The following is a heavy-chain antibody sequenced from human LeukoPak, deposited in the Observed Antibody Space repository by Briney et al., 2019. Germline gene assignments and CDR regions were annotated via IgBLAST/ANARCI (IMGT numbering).Heavy chain of an antibody. CDR2: VSSSNSTI. CDR3: ARLSGTLMVSLSMDV. D-gene: IGHD2-8*01. Sequence: QTGGSLRLSCAASGFTFSSYGMTWVRQAPGKGLEWVSYVSSSNSTIYYADSVKGRFIISRDNAKNSLYLQMNSLRAEDTAVYYCARLSGTLMVSLSMDVWGKGTTVTVSS. CDR1: GFTFSSYG. J-gene: IGHJ6*04. V-gene: IGHV3-48*04.